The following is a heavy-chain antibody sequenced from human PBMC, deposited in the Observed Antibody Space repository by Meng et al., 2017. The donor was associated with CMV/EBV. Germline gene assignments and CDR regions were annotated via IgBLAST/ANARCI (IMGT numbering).Heavy chain of an antibody. V-gene: IGHV3-23*01. D-gene: IGHD6-25*01. Sequence: LSLTCAASGFTFSSYAMSWVRQAPGKGLEWVSAISGSGGSTYYADSVKGRFTISRDNSKNTLYLQMNSLRAEDTAVYYCAKTGTGSIAADAFDIWGQGTMVTV. CDR1: GFTFSSYA. CDR2: ISGSGGST. CDR3: AKTGTGSIAADAFDI. J-gene: IGHJ3*02.